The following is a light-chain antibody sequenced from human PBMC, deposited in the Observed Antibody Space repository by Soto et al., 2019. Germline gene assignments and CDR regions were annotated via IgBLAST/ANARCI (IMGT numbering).Light chain of an antibody. Sequence: DIQMTQSPSTLSASIGDTVTITCRASQSISNWLAWYQQKTGKAPKLLIFDASSLKSGVPSRFSGSGSGTEFTLTISSLQPDDFATYYCHQYESYGYTFGQGTQLAI. CDR3: HQYESYGYT. CDR2: DAS. V-gene: IGKV1-5*01. CDR1: QSISNW. J-gene: IGKJ2*01.